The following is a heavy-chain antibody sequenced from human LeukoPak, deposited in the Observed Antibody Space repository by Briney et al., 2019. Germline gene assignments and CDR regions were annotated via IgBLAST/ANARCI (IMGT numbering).Heavy chain of an antibody. Sequence: GGSLRLSCAGSGFTFETYAMTWVRQAPGKGLEWVSVIGPSGAVTHYAESVKGRFTSSRDNSKNTLYLQMNSLRVHDPAIYFCAKYATRYAPNFHYWGQGPQVTVSS. V-gene: IGHV3-23*01. D-gene: IGHD2-2*01. CDR3: AKYATRYAPNFHY. J-gene: IGHJ4*02. CDR1: GFTFETYA. CDR2: IGPSGAVT.